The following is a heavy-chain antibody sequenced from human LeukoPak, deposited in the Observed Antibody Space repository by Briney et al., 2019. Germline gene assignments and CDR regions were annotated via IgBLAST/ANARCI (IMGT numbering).Heavy chain of an antibody. Sequence: PSETLSLTCTVSGGSISGYYWSWIRQPPGKGLEWIGEINHSGSTNYNPSLKSRVTISVDTSKNQFSLKLSSVTAADTAVYHCARGRWGRRSGGSWLLYAFDIWGQGTMVTVSS. J-gene: IGHJ3*02. CDR3: ARGRWGRRSGGSWLLYAFDI. CDR1: GGSISGYY. CDR2: INHSGST. D-gene: IGHD2-15*01. V-gene: IGHV4-34*01.